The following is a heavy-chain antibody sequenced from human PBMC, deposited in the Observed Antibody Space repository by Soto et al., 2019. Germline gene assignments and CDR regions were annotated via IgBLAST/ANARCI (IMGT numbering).Heavy chain of an antibody. V-gene: IGHV1-18*04. J-gene: IGHJ4*02. CDR1: GYTFTNYG. CDR2: ISTNTGHT. CDR3: AKDRDYPRDYFHY. D-gene: IGHD3-10*01. Sequence: GASVKVSCKASGYTFTNYGISWVRQAPGQGLEWMGWISTNTGHTDYARNLRGRVTMTTDASTTTAYMELRSLTSDDTAIYYCAKDRDYPRDYFHYWGQGTLVTVSS.